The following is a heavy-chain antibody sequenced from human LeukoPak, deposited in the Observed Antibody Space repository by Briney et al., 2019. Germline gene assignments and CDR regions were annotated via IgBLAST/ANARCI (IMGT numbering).Heavy chain of an antibody. CDR1: GFVLSNYA. Sequence: GGSLRLSCAASGFVLSNYAMSWVRQAPGKGLEWVSTISASGSRTYYTDSVKGRFSISRDNSRNTMYLQMNSLRAEDTAIYYCAEHPQGAAGAHFDYWGQGTLVTVSS. V-gene: IGHV3-23*01. CDR2: ISASGSRT. J-gene: IGHJ4*02. CDR3: AEHPQGAAGAHFDY. D-gene: IGHD6-13*01.